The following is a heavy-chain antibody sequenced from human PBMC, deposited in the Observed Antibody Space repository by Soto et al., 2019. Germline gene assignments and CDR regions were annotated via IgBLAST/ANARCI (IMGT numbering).Heavy chain of an antibody. CDR3: AYLPCSGGSCYWFSYSGMDV. Sequence: QITLKESGPPLVKPTQTLTLTCTFSGFSLSTSGVGVAWIRQPPGKALEWLALIYWDDDKRYRPSLETRLTIXXXTXKNQVVLTMTHMDSVDTATYYCAYLPCSGGSCYWFSYSGMDVWGQGTTVTVSS. CDR2: IYWDDDK. V-gene: IGHV2-5*02. J-gene: IGHJ6*02. D-gene: IGHD2-15*01. CDR1: GFSLSTSGVG.